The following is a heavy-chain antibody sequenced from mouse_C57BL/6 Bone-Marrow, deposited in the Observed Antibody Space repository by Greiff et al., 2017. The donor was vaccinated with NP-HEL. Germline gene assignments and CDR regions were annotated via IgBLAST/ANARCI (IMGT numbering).Heavy chain of an antibody. D-gene: IGHD1-1*01. J-gene: IGHJ2*01. CDR1: GYTFTDYY. CDR2: INPYNGGT. V-gene: IGHV1-19*01. Sequence: EVQLQQSGPVLVKPGASVKMSCKASGYTFTDYYMNWVKQSHGKSLEWIGVINPYNGGTSYNQKFKGKATLTVDKSSSTAYMELNSLTSEDSAVYYCARGIYYYGLDDWGQGTTLTVSS. CDR3: ARGIYYYGLDD.